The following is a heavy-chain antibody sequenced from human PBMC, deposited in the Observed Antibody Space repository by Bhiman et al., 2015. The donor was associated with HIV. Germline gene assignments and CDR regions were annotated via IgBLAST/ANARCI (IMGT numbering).Heavy chain of an antibody. D-gene: IGHD2-2*01. CDR3: ARDARRDGKGYHYYGMDV. CDR1: GFSFSSYA. V-gene: IGHV3-30-3*01. Sequence: QVQLVESGGGVVQPGRSLRLSCAASGFSFSSYAMHWVRQAPGKGLEWVAVISYDGSNKYYADSVKGRFTISRDNSKNTLYLQMNSLRAEDTAVYYCARDARRDGKGYHYYGMDVWGQGTTVTVSS. J-gene: IGHJ6*02. CDR2: ISYDGSNK.